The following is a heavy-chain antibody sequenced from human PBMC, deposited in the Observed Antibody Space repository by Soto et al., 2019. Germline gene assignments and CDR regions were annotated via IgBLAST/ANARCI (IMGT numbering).Heavy chain of an antibody. Sequence: GGSLSLSCAASGFTFSSYSMNWVRQAPGKGLEWVSYISSSSSTIYYADSVKGRFTISRDNSKNTLYLQMNSLRAEDTAVYYSAKDLPPSYGDYEEDAFDIWGQGTMVTVSS. D-gene: IGHD4-17*01. CDR3: AKDLPPSYGDYEEDAFDI. CDR1: GFTFSSYS. CDR2: ISSSSSTI. V-gene: IGHV3-48*01. J-gene: IGHJ3*02.